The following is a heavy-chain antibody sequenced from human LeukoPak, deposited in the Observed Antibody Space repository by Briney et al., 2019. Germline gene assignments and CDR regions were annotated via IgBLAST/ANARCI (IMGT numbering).Heavy chain of an antibody. CDR3: ARDRGDGSGFDP. CDR1: GFTFSNSS. V-gene: IGHV3-21*04. CDR2: ISSSSDYT. J-gene: IGHJ5*02. Sequence: GGSLRLSCAASGFTFSNSSMNWVRQAPGKGLEWVSSISSSSDYTYDADSVKGRFTISRENAKNSLYLQMNSLRAGDTAVYYCARDRGDGSGFDPWGQGTLVTVSS. D-gene: IGHD3-10*01.